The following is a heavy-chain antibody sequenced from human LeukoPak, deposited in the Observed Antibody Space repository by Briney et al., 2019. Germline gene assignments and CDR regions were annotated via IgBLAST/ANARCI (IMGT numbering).Heavy chain of an antibody. CDR3: ARSPVLSSFDY. V-gene: IGHV4-59*01. CDR1: GGSISSYY. D-gene: IGHD2-2*01. J-gene: IGHJ4*02. CDR2: IYNSGST. Sequence: TSETLSLTCSVSGGSISSYYWSWIRQPPGKGLECIGYIYNSGSTNYNPSLKSRVTISADTSKNQFSLRLSSVTAADTAVYYCARSPVLSSFDYWGQGTLVIVSS.